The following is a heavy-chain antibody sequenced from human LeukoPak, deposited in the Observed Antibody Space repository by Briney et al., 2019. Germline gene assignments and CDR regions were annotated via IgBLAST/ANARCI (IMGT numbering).Heavy chain of an antibody. D-gene: IGHD4-23*01. CDR1: GFTFSSYG. CDR3: AREGAYYGGKVIDY. V-gene: IGHV3-30*02. CDR2: IRYDGSNK. Sequence: GGSLRLSCAASGFTFSSYGMHWVRQAPGKGLEWVALIRYDGSNKYYADSVKGRFTISRDNSKNTLYLQMNSLRAEDTAVYYCAREGAYYGGKVIDYWGQGTLVTVSS. J-gene: IGHJ4*02.